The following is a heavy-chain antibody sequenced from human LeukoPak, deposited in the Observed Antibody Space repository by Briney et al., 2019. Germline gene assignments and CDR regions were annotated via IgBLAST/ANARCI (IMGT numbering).Heavy chain of an antibody. J-gene: IGHJ4*02. D-gene: IGHD6-13*01. V-gene: IGHV1-8*01. CDR1: GYTFTSYD. CDR2: MSPNSGNT. CDR3: ARATGYSSSWYPYYFDY. Sequence: ASVKVSCKASGYTFTSYDINWVRQATGQGLEWMGWMSPNSGNTGYAQKFQGRVTMTRNTSISTAYMELSSLRPEDTAVYYCARATGYSSSWYPYYFDYWGQGTLVTVPS.